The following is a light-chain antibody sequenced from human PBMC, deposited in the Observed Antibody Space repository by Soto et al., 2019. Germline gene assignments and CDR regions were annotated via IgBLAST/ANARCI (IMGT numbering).Light chain of an antibody. Sequence: DIQMTQSPPSVSASIGDRVTISCRASQSIYKWLVWYQQKPGKAPKLLIYAASSLQSGVPSRFSGSGYGPDFTLTISSLQPEDFATYYCQQADSFPLSFGGGTKVES. CDR3: QQADSFPLS. V-gene: IGKV1-12*01. CDR2: AAS. J-gene: IGKJ4*01. CDR1: QSIYKW.